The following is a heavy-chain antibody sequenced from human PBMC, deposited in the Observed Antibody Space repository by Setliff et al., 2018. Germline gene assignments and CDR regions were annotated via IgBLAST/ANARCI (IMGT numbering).Heavy chain of an antibody. J-gene: IGHJ3*02. V-gene: IGHV5-51*01. CDR3: ARQAVAGSDIEGASAHAFDI. CDR2: IYPGDSDT. D-gene: IGHD6-19*01. Sequence: GESLKISCKGSGYSFTSYWIGWVRQMPGKGLEWMGIIYPGDSDTRYSPSFQGQVTISADKSISTAYLQWSSLKASDTAMYYCARQAVAGSDIEGASAHAFDIWGQGTMVTVSS. CDR1: GYSFTSYW.